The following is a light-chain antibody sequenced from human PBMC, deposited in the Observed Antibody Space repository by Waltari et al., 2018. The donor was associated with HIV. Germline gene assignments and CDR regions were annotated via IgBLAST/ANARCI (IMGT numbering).Light chain of an antibody. Sequence: ALPLTHSPPSLSASLNDRVTITCRESQDINSALAWYLQKPGKVPKLLIYDVSTLERGVPSRFSGSGFGTDYTLTSSSLQSEDFATYFCQQFHSYPVTFGQGTRLEIK. CDR2: DVS. CDR3: QQFHSYPVT. V-gene: IGKV1-13*02. J-gene: IGKJ5*01. CDR1: QDINSA.